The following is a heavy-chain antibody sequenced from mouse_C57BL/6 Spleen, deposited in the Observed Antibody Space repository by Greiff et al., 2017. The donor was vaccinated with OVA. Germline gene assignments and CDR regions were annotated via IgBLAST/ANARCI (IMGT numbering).Heavy chain of an antibody. Sequence: QVQLQQSGAELVKPGASVKLSCKASGYTFTTYPIEWVKQNPGQSLEWIGNFHPYNGYTTYNEKFKGKATLTVEKSSSTVYLELSRLTSDDSAVYYCANIYYGNYVVDYWGQGTTLTVSS. CDR2: FHPYNGYT. J-gene: IGHJ2*01. CDR3: ANIYYGNYVVDY. CDR1: GYTFTTYP. V-gene: IGHV1-47*01. D-gene: IGHD2-1*01.